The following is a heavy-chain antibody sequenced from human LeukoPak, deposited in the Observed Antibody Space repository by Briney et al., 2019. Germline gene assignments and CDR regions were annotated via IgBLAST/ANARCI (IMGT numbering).Heavy chain of an antibody. J-gene: IGHJ4*02. CDR2: INQDGSGR. CDR1: GFTFSTYW. CDR3: AREAGAASDFDY. D-gene: IGHD6-25*01. Sequence: GGSRRLSCVASGFTFSTYWMSWVRQAPGKGLEWVANINQDGSGRYHVDSVKGRITISRDNAKNSLYLQMNSLRAEDTAVYYCAREAGAASDFDYWGQGTLVTVSS. V-gene: IGHV3-7*01.